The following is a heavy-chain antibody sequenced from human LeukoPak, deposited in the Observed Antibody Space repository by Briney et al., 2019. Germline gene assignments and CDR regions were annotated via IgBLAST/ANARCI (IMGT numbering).Heavy chain of an antibody. CDR3: AREPYYYDSSGSFHAFDI. J-gene: IGHJ3*02. V-gene: IGHV4-31*03. CDR1: GGSISSGGYY. D-gene: IGHD3-22*01. Sequence: SETLSLTCTVSGGSISSGGYYWSWIRQHPGKGLEWIGYIYYSGSTYYNPSLKSRVTISVDTSKNQFSLKLSSVTAADAAVYYCAREPYYYDSSGSFHAFDIWGQGTMVTVSS. CDR2: IYYSGST.